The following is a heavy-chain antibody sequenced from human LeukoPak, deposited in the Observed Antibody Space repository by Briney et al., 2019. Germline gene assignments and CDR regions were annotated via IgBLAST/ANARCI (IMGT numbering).Heavy chain of an antibody. Sequence: PGGSLRLSCAASGFTFSSYAMHWVRQAPGKGLEWVAVISYDGSNKYYADSVKGRFTISRDNSKNTLYLQMNSLRAEDTAVYYCARDLKMGYSSGRYSWGTGSSNDYWGQGTLVTVSS. J-gene: IGHJ4*02. CDR3: ARDLKMGYSSGRYSWGTGSSNDY. V-gene: IGHV3-30*04. CDR1: GFTFSSYA. D-gene: IGHD6-19*01. CDR2: ISYDGSNK.